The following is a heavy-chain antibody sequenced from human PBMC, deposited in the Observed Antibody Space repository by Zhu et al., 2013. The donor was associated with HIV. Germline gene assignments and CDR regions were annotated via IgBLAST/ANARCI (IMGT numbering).Heavy chain of an antibody. CDR3: AADLVVPAALGYYYYGMDV. CDR1: GFTFTSSA. J-gene: IGHJ6*02. CDR2: IVVGSGNT. V-gene: IGHV1-58*01. Sequence: QMQLVQSGPEVKKPGTSVKVSCKASGFTFTSSAVQWVRQARGQRLEWIGWIVVGSGNTNYAQKFQERVTITRDMSTSTAYMELSSLRSEDTAVYYCAADLVVPAALGYYYYGMDVWGQGTTVTVSS. D-gene: IGHD2-2*01.